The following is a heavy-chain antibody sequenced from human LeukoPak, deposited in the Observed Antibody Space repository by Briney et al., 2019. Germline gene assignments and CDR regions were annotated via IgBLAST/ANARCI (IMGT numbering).Heavy chain of an antibody. Sequence: PGGSLRLSCAASGFTFSSYWMHWVRQAPGKGLVWVSRINSDGSSTSYADSVKGRFTISRDNAKNTLYLQMNSLTTEDTAVYYCTRVIRLEWFSYFDIWGQGSLVTVSS. CDR2: INSDGSST. J-gene: IGHJ4*02. V-gene: IGHV3-74*01. CDR1: GFTFSSYW. D-gene: IGHD3-3*01. CDR3: TRVIRLEWFSYFDI.